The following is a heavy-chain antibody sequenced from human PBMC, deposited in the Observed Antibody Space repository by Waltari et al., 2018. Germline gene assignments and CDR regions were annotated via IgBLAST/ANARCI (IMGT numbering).Heavy chain of an antibody. CDR3: ARQGIAAAGY. Sequence: EVQLVQSGAEVKKPGESRNISGRGFGDSFTSYRIGWVRQMPGKGLGWMGIIYPCDSDTRYSPSFQGQVTISADKSISTAYLQWSSLKASDTAMYYCARQGIAAAGYWGQGTLVTVSS. CDR2: IYPCDSDT. D-gene: IGHD6-13*01. V-gene: IGHV5-51*01. CDR1: GDSFTSYR. J-gene: IGHJ4*02.